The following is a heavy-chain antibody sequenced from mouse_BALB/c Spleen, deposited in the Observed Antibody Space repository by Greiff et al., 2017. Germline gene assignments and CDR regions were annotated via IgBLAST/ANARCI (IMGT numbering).Heavy chain of an antibody. D-gene: IGHD2-3*01. V-gene: IGHV1-87*01. CDR2: IYPGDGDT. Sequence: VKLQESGAELARPGASVKLSCKASGYTFTSYWMQWVKQRPGQGLEWIGAIYPGDGDTRYTQKFKGKATLTADKSSSTAYMQLSSLASEDSAVYYCARGWLMRFDYWGQGTTLTVSS. J-gene: IGHJ2*01. CDR3: ARGWLMRFDY. CDR1: GYTFTSYW.